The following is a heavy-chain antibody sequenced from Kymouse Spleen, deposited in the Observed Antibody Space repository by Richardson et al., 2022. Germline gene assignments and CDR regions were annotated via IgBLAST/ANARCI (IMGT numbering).Heavy chain of an antibody. CDR3: ARGRYFDWLLYDY. CDR1: GGSFSGYY. V-gene: IGHV4-34*01. J-gene: IGHJ4*02. Sequence: QVQLQQWGAGLLKPSETLSLTCAVYGGSFSGYYWSWIRQPPGKGLEWIGEINHSGSTNYNPSLKSRVTISVDTSKNQFSLKLSSVTAADTAVYYCARGRYFDWLLYDYWGQGTLVTVSS. CDR2: INHSGST. D-gene: IGHD3-9*01.